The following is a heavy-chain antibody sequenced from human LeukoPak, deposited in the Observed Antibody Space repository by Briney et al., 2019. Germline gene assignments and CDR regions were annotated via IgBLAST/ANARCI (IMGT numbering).Heavy chain of an antibody. CDR1: GFTFSGSA. J-gene: IGHJ4*02. CDR3: ASKTFSQYYFDY. V-gene: IGHV3-73*01. CDR2: IRSKANSYAT. D-gene: IGHD3-16*01. Sequence: GGSLRLSCAASGFTFSGSAMHWVRQASGKGLEWVGRIRSKANSYATVYAVSVKGRFTISRDDSNNTAYLQMNSLKTEDTAVYYCASKTFSQYYFDYWGQGTLVTVSS.